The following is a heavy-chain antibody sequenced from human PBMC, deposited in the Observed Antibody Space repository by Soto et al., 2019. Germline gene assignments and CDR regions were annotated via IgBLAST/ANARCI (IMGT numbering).Heavy chain of an antibody. CDR3: ARAHSGSYDASGYFDY. Sequence: SLRLSCAASGFTVSSNYMSWVRQAPGKGLEWVSVIYSGGSTYYADSVKGRFTISRDNSKNTLYLQMNSLRAEDTAVYYCARAHSGSYDASGYFDYWGQGTLVTVSS. J-gene: IGHJ4*02. CDR2: IYSGGST. V-gene: IGHV3-53*01. CDR1: GFTVSSNY. D-gene: IGHD1-26*01.